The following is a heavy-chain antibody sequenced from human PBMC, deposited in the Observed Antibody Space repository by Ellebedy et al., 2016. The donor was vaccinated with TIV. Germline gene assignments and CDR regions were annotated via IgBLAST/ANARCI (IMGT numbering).Heavy chain of an antibody. D-gene: IGHD2/OR15-2a*01. J-gene: IGHJ6*02. CDR3: ARDRGGSYLNYYGMDV. CDR1: GDNFSNYA. V-gene: IGHV1-69*10. CDR2: IIPFLGTA. Sequence: SVKVSXKASGDNFSNYAISWVRQAPGQGLEWMGGIIPFLGTANYAQNFQGRVTITADKSTSTAYMDLSSLRSDDTAVYYCARDRGGSYLNYYGMDVWGQGTTVTVSS.